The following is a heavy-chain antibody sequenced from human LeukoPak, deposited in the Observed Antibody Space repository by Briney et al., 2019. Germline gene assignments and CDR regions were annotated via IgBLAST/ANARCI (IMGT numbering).Heavy chain of an antibody. D-gene: IGHD3-16*01. CDR3: ARPNTWITEGFDF. CDR2: IYNSGTT. CDR1: GYSISSGYY. Sequence: SETLSLTCDVSGYSISSGYYWGWIRQSPRKGLEWIASIYNSGTTFYNPSLKSRVTLSVDTSKNQFSLKMRSVTAADTAVYYCARPNTWITEGFDFWGQGILVTVSS. V-gene: IGHV4-38-2*01. J-gene: IGHJ5*01.